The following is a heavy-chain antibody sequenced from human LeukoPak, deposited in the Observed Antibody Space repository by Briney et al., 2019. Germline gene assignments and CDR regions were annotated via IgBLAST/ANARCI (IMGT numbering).Heavy chain of an antibody. J-gene: IGHJ5*02. CDR2: IYYSGST. D-gene: IGHD6-6*01. Sequence: SETLSLTCTVSSDSIISSSYYWGWIRQPPGKGLEWIGSIYYSGSTYYNPSLKSRVTISVDTSKNQFSLKLNSVTAADTAVYYCSRVARVAARPNWFDPWGQGTLVTVSS. CDR3: SRVARVAARPNWFDP. CDR1: SDSIISSSYY. V-gene: IGHV4-39*07.